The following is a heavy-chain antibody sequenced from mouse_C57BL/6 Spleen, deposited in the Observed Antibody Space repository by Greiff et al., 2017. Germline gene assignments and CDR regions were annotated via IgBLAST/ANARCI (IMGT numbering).Heavy chain of an antibody. CDR2: IWSGGST. V-gene: IGHV2-2*01. D-gene: IGHD2-5*01. CDR1: GFSLTSYG. CDR3: ARCDCSNYYYYAMGY. J-gene: IGHJ4*01. Sequence: VMLVESGPGLVQPSQSLSITCTVSGFSLTSYGVHWVRQSPGKGLEWLGVIWSGGSTDYNAAFISRLSISKDNSKSQVFFKMNSLQADDTAIYYCARCDCSNYYYYAMGYWGQGTSVTVSS.